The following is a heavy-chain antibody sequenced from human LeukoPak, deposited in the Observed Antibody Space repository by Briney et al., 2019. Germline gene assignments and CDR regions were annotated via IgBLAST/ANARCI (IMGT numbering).Heavy chain of an antibody. J-gene: IGHJ4*02. D-gene: IGHD6-13*01. CDR3: ARGIAAAGIVGVFDY. CDR2: IYSGGNT. V-gene: IGHV3-66*01. CDR1: GFSVSSNH. Sequence: GGSLRLSCAASGFSVSSNHMSWVRQAPGKGLEWVSVIYSGGNTHYADSVKGRFTISRDNSKNTQYLQMNSLRAEDTAVYYCARGIAAAGIVGVFDYWGQGTLVAVSS.